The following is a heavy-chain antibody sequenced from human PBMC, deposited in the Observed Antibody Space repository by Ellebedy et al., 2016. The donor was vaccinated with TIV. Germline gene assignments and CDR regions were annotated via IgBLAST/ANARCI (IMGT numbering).Heavy chain of an antibody. CDR2: IFYSGRT. CDR1: GGSIRSSPYY. CDR3: ARDGVRLGMDV. V-gene: IGHV4-39*07. J-gene: IGHJ6*02. Sequence: MPSETLSLTCTVSGGSIRSSPYYWGWIRQPPGKGLEWIGNIFYSGRTYYNPSLKSRVTVSVETSKNEFSLKVSSVTAADTAVYYCARDGVRLGMDVWGQGTTVTVSS. D-gene: IGHD2-21*01.